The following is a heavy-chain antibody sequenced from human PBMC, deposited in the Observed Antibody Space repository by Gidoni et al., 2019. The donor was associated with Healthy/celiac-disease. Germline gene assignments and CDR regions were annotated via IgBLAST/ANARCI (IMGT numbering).Heavy chain of an antibody. CDR2: ISSSSSTI. CDR1: GFTFSRYS. Sequence: EVQLVESGGGLVQPGGSLRLSCAASGFTFSRYSMNWVRQAPGKGLEWVSYISSSSSTIYYADSVKGRFTISRDNAKNSLYLQMNSLRAEDTAVYYCAREGAFTFGGVIGLFDYWGQGTLVTVSS. J-gene: IGHJ4*02. CDR3: AREGAFTFGGVIGLFDY. V-gene: IGHV3-48*01. D-gene: IGHD3-16*02.